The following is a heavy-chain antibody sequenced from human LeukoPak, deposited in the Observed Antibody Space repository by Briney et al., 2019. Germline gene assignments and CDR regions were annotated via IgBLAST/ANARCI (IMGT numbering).Heavy chain of an antibody. CDR3: ARRGDGGRSFDY. V-gene: IGHV3-53*01. D-gene: IGHD4-23*01. CDR2: IYSSGST. Sequence: SGGSLRLPCAASGFNVSNNYMTWVRQAPGKGLEWVSLIYSSGSTYYADSVKGRFTISRDNSKNTLYLQVNSLRAEDTAVYYCARRGDGGRSFDYWGQGTLVTVSS. J-gene: IGHJ4*02. CDR1: GFNVSNNY.